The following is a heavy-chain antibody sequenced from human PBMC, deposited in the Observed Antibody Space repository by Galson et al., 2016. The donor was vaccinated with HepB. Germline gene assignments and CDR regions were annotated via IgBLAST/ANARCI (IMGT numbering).Heavy chain of an antibody. V-gene: IGHV4-31*11. CDR3: ARAGTLTTYWFYFDF. D-gene: IGHD2/OR15-2a*01. J-gene: IGHJ4*02. Sequence: TLSLTCAVSGGSISSGGYFWNWIRQHPGKGLEWIGYIDDTGRTHQNPSLNSRVTLSLDTSKNQFFLKLTSVTAADTAVYYCARAGTLTTYWFYFDFWGQVNLVTVSS. CDR2: IDDTGRT. CDR1: GGSISSGGYF.